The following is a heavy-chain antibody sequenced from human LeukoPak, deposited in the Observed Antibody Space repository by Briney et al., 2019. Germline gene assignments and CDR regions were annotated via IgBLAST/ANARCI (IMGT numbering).Heavy chain of an antibody. J-gene: IGHJ5*02. Sequence: ASVKVSCKASGYTFTSYYMHWVRQAPGQGLEWMGIINPSGGSTSYAQKFQGRVTMTRDMSTSTVYMELSSLRSEDTAVYYCARDPPRYCSSTSCSGPSAWFDPWGQGTLVTVSS. CDR2: INPSGGST. CDR1: GYTFTSYY. CDR3: ARDPPRYCSSTSCSGPSAWFDP. V-gene: IGHV1-46*01. D-gene: IGHD2-2*01.